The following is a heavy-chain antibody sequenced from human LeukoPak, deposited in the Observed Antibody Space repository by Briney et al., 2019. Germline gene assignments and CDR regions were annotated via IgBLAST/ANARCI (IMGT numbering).Heavy chain of an antibody. CDR3: ARKLLTGAGFDP. CDR2: INPSGGST. D-gene: IGHD3-9*01. Sequence: ASVKVSCKASGYTFTSYYMHWVRQAPGQGLEWMGIINPSGGSTTYAQKFQGRVTMTRDTSTSTVYMELSSLRSEDTAVYYCARKLLTGAGFDPWGQGTLVIVSS. CDR1: GYTFTSYY. J-gene: IGHJ5*02. V-gene: IGHV1-46*01.